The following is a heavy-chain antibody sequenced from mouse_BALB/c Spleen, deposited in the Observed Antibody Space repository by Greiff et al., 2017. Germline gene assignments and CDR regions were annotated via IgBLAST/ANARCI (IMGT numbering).Heavy chain of an antibody. J-gene: IGHJ2*01. CDR1: GFTFTDYY. CDR3: ARGGSYYFDY. V-gene: IGHV7-3*02. CDR2: IRNKANGYAT. Sequence: EVKLVESGGGLVQPGGSLRLSCATSGFTFTDYYMSWVRQPPGKALEWLGFIRNKANGYATEYSASVKGRFTISRDNSQSILYLQMNTLRAEDSATYYCARGGSYYFDYWGQGTTLTVSS. D-gene: IGHD1-3*01.